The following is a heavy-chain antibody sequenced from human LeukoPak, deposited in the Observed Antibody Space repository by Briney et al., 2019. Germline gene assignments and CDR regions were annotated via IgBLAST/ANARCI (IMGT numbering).Heavy chain of an antibody. V-gene: IGHV1-18*01. Sequence: LWASVKVSCKASGYTFTSYDISWVRQAPGQGLEWMGWISASNGNTNYAQILQGRVTLTTDTSTSTAYMELRSLTSDDTAVYYCARDHGGNSGAFDIWGQGTMVTVSS. J-gene: IGHJ3*02. CDR2: ISASNGNT. CDR3: ARDHGGNSGAFDI. CDR1: GYTFTSYD. D-gene: IGHD4-23*01.